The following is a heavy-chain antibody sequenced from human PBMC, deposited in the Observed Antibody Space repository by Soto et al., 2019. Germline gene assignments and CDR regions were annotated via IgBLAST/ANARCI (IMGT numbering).Heavy chain of an antibody. Sequence: PSETLSLTCAVYGGSFSCYYWSWIRQPPGKWLGWIGEINQSGSTNYNPSLKSRVTISVVTSKTQYSLQLRPLTAEATAVYYCATASAATIQGGMDVCGKGTTLTASS. D-gene: IGHD5-18*01. CDR2: INQSGST. V-gene: IGHV4-34*01. J-gene: IGHJ6*04. CDR3: ATASAATIQGGMDV. CDR1: GGSFSCYY.